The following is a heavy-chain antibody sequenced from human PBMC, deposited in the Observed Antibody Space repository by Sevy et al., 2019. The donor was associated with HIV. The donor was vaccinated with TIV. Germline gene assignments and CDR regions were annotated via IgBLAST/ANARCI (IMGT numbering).Heavy chain of an antibody. V-gene: IGHV1-69*13. CDR3: ARDADSSGYSTRRYYFDY. CDR1: GGTFSSYA. J-gene: IGHJ4*02. CDR2: IIPIFGTA. Sequence: ASVKVSCKASGGTFSSYAISWVRQAPGQGLEWMGGIIPIFGTANYAQKFQGRVTITADESTSTAYMELSSLRFEDTAVYYGARDADSSGYSTRRYYFDYWGQGTLVTVSS. D-gene: IGHD3-22*01.